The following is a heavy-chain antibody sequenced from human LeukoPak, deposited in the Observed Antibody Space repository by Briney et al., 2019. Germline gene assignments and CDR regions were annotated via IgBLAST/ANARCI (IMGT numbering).Heavy chain of an antibody. CDR1: GYSFTSYW. Sequence: PGESLKISCKGSGYSFTSYWIGWVRQMPGKGLEWMGFIYPGDSDTRYSPSFQGQVTISADKSIRTAYLQWSSLKASDTAMYYCARPIAAAGTGLVDYWGQGTLVTVSS. D-gene: IGHD6-13*01. CDR3: ARPIAAAGTGLVDY. CDR2: IYPGDSDT. J-gene: IGHJ4*02. V-gene: IGHV5-51*01.